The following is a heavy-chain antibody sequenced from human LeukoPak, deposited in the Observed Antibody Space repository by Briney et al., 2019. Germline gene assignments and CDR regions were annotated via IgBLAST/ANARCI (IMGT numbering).Heavy chain of an antibody. CDR3: ARLPAAPYCYYMDV. V-gene: IGHV1-2*02. CDR2: VNPDSGGT. CDR1: GYTFTGYY. D-gene: IGHD2-2*01. J-gene: IGHJ6*03. Sequence: GASVKVSCKASGYTFTGYYMHWVRQAPGQGLEWMGWVNPDSGGTNYAQKFQGRVTMTRDTSISTAYMELSRLRSDDTAVYYCARLPAAPYCYYMDVWGKGTTVTVSS.